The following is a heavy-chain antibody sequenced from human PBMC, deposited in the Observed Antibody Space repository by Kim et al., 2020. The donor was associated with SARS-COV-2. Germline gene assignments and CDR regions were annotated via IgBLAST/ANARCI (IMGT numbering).Heavy chain of an antibody. V-gene: IGHV4-39*07. CDR3: ARGPGIAAWGGYFDY. CDR1: GGSISSSSYY. J-gene: IGHJ4*02. Sequence: SETLSLTCTVSGGSISSSSYYWGWIRQPPGKGLEWIGSIYYSGSTYYNPSLKSRVTISVDTSKNQFSLKLSSVTAADTAVYYCARGPGIAAWGGYFDYWGQGTLVTVSS. CDR2: IYYSGST. D-gene: IGHD6-13*01.